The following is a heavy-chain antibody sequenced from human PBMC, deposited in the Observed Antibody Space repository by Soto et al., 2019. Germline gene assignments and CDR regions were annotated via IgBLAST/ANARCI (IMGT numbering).Heavy chain of an antibody. J-gene: IGHJ5*02. CDR3: ARGEVLLWFGEPTYEKNTWFDP. CDR1: GGSFSGYD. Sequence: PSGTLSLTCAVYGGSFSGYDWSWIRQPPGKGLEWIGEINHSGSTNDNPSLKSRVTISVDTSKNQFSLKLSSVTAADTAVYYCARGEVLLWFGEPTYEKNTWFDPWGQGTLVTVSS. D-gene: IGHD3-10*01. V-gene: IGHV4-34*01. CDR2: INHSGST.